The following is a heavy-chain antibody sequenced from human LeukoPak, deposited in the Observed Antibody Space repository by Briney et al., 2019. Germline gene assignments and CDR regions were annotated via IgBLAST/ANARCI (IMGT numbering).Heavy chain of an antibody. CDR3: ARVVGATGPLL. CDR2: INSDGSST. J-gene: IGHJ4*02. D-gene: IGHD1-26*01. CDR1: GFTFSSYW. V-gene: IGHV3-74*01. Sequence: GGSLRLSCAASGFTFSSYWMHWVRQAPGKGLVWVSRINSDGSSTSYADSVKGRFTISRDNAKNTLYLQMNSLRAEDTAVYYCARVVGATGPLLWGQGTLVTVSS.